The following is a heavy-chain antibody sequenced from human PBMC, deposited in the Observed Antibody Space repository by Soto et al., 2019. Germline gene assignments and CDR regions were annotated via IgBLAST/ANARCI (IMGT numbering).Heavy chain of an antibody. Sequence: QVQLVQSGAEVKKPGSSVKVSCKTSGGTFNNYVISWVRQAPGQGLEWVGGILPPSGPANYARKFQGRVTITADGSTHTAYMDLSSLTSADTGVYYCARESEDLTSNFDYWGQGTLVTVSS. V-gene: IGHV1-69*01. CDR2: ILPPSGPA. CDR3: ARESEDLTSNFDY. CDR1: GGTFNNYV. J-gene: IGHJ4*02.